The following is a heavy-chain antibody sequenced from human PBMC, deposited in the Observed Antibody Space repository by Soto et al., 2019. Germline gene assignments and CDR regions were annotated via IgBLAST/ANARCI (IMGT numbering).Heavy chain of an antibody. J-gene: IGHJ4*02. CDR3: MRDRDYGSGPYLLDY. V-gene: IGHV3-21*01. Sequence: EVQLVESGGGLVKPGGSLRLSCAASGFIFSSYKMNWARQAPGMGLEWVSSISDSGTFKSYADSVKGRFTISRDNAKNSLYLQMNSLRAEDTAVYYCMRDRDYGSGPYLLDYWGRGTLVTVSS. CDR1: GFIFSSYK. CDR2: ISDSGTFK. D-gene: IGHD3-10*01.